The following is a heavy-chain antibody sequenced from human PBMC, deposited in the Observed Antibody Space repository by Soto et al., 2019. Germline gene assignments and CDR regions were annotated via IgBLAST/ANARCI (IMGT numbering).Heavy chain of an antibody. CDR1: VYTFTSYA. Sequence: LKISCKSSVYTFTSYAMHWVRQAPGQRLEWMGWINAGNGNTKYSQKFQGRVTITRDTSASTAYMELSSLRSEDTAVYYCARSIVVVTAADYWGQGTRVTVSS. V-gene: IGHV1-3*01. CDR2: INAGNGNT. CDR3: ARSIVVVTAADY. J-gene: IGHJ4*02. D-gene: IGHD2-21*02.